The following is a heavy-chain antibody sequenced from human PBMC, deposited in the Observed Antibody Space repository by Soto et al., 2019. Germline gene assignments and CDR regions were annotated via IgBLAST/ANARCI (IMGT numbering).Heavy chain of an antibody. V-gene: IGHV4-39*01. CDR2: IYYSGST. J-gene: IGHJ5*02. CDR3: ARPLYYYGSGSYPWFDP. CDR1: GGSISSSGYY. D-gene: IGHD3-10*01. Sequence: SETLSLTCTVSGGSISSSGYYWGWIRQPPGKGLEWIATIYYSGSTYYNPSLKSRVTISVDTSKNQFSLKLSSVTAADTAVYYCARPLYYYGSGSYPWFDPWGQGTLVTVSS.